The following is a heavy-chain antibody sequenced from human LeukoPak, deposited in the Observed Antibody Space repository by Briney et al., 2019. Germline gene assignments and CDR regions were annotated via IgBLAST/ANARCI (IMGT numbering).Heavy chain of an antibody. V-gene: IGHV1-3*01. CDR1: GYTFTSYA. J-gene: IGHJ4*02. Sequence: GASVKVSCKASGYTFTSYAIHWVRQAPGQRLEWMGWANAGNGNTKYSQKFQGRVTITRDTSASTAYMELSSLRSEGTAVYYCARGGIAARLYFDYWGQGTLVTVSS. CDR3: ARGGIAARLYFDY. CDR2: ANAGNGNT. D-gene: IGHD6-6*01.